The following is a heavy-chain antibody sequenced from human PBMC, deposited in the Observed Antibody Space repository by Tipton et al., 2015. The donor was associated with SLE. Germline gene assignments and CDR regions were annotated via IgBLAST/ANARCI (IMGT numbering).Heavy chain of an antibody. D-gene: IGHD2-15*01. CDR3: ARAEGSWDAFDI. Sequence: GLVKPSETLSLICSVSGGSITSYYWSWIRQPPGRGLEWIGCIYYSGSTNYNPSLKSRVTISVDTSKNQFSLKLSSVTAADTAVYYCARAEGSWDAFDIWGQGTMVTVSS. CDR2: IYYSGST. J-gene: IGHJ3*02. V-gene: IGHV4-59*01. CDR1: GGSITSYY.